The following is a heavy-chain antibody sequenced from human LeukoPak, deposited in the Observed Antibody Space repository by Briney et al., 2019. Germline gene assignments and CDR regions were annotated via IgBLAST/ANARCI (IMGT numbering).Heavy chain of an antibody. D-gene: IGHD5-18*01. CDR2: ISGSGGST. J-gene: IGHJ4*02. Sequence: GGSLRLSCAASGFTFSSYAMSWVRQAPGKGLEWVSAISGSGGSTYYADSVKGRFTISRDNSKNTLYLQMNSLRAEGTAVYYCAKSGGYSYGPDYWGQGTLVTVSS. CDR3: AKSGGYSYGPDY. V-gene: IGHV3-23*01. CDR1: GFTFSSYA.